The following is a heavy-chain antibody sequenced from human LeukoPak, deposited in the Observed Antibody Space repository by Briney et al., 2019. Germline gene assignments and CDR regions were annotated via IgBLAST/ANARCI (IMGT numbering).Heavy chain of an antibody. Sequence: GGSLRLSCAASGFTFSSYEMNWVRQAPGKGLEWVSYISSSGSAIYYADSVKGRFTISRDNAKNSLYLQMNSLRAEDTAVYYCARDRAVATISRWFDPWGQGTLVTVSS. CDR2: ISSSGSAI. CDR3: ARDRAVATISRWFDP. J-gene: IGHJ5*02. CDR1: GFTFSSYE. D-gene: IGHD5-12*01. V-gene: IGHV3-48*03.